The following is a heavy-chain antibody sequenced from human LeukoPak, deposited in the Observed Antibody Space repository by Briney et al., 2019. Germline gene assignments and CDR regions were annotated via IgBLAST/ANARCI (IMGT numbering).Heavy chain of an antibody. V-gene: IGHV3-48*01. CDR1: GFTFSSYS. CDR3: AREILGVVTNVDY. J-gene: IGHJ4*02. CDR2: ISSSSSTI. D-gene: IGHD3-3*01. Sequence: GGSLRLSCAASGFTFSSYSMNWVRQAPGKGLEGVSYISSSSSTIYYADSVKGRFTISRDNAKNSLYLQMNSLRAEDTAVYYCAREILGVVTNVDYWGQGTLVTVSS.